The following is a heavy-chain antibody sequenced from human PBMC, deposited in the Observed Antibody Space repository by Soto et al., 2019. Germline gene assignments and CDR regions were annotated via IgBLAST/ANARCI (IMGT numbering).Heavy chain of an antibody. Sequence: GASVKVSCKASGYTFSSYGMSWVRQAPGQGLEWMGWISAYNGNTNYAQKLQGRVTMTTDTSTSTAYMELRSLRSDDTAVYYCARVDDYVWGSYWFDPWGQGTLVTVSS. CDR3: ARVDDYVWGSYWFDP. CDR2: ISAYNGNT. D-gene: IGHD3-16*01. J-gene: IGHJ5*02. V-gene: IGHV1-18*01. CDR1: GYTFSSYG.